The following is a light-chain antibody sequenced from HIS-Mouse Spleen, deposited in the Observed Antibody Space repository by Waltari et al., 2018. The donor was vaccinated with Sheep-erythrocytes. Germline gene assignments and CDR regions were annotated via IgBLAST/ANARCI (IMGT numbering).Light chain of an antibody. CDR3: SSYAGSNNWV. CDR2: EVS. Sequence: QSALTQPPSASGSPGQSVTISCTGTSSDVGGYNYVSWYQQHPGKAPKRMIYEVSRRPSGVPDRFSGSKSGNTASLTGSGLQAEDEADYYCSSYAGSNNWVFGGGTKLTVL. CDR1: SSDVGGYNY. J-gene: IGLJ3*02. V-gene: IGLV2-8*01.